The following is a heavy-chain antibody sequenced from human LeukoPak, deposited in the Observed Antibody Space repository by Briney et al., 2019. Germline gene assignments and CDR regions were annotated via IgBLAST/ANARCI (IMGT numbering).Heavy chain of an antibody. CDR2: INHSGST. Sequence: PSETLSLTCAVYGGSFSGYYWSWIRQPPGKGLEWIGEINHSGSTNYNPSLKSRVTISVDTSKNQFSLKLSSVTAADTAVYYCARESGREAFDIWGQGTMVTVSS. V-gene: IGHV4-34*01. CDR3: ARESGREAFDI. J-gene: IGHJ3*02. CDR1: GGSFSGYY.